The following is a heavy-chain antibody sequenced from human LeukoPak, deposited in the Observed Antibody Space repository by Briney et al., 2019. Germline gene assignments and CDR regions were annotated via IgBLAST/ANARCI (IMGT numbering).Heavy chain of an antibody. Sequence: SETLSLTCTASGGSISSSSYYWGWIRQPPGKGLEWIGSIYYSGSTYYNPSLKSRVTISVDTSKNQFSLKLSSVTAADTAVYYCARGRGYYYMDVWGKGTTVTVSS. J-gene: IGHJ6*03. CDR1: GGSISSSSYY. CDR3: ARGRGYYYMDV. CDR2: IYYSGST. V-gene: IGHV4-39*07.